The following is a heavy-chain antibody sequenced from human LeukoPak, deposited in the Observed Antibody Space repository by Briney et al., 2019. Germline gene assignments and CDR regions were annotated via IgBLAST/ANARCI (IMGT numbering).Heavy chain of an antibody. V-gene: IGHV4-34*01. D-gene: IGHD3-10*01. CDR2: INHSGST. CDR3: ARGTGYYGSGSYIEPNNWFGP. J-gene: IGHJ5*02. Sequence: SETLSLTCAVYGGSFSGYYWSWIRQPPGKGLEWIGEINHSGSTNYNPSLKSRVTISVDTSKNQFSLKLSSVTAADTAVYYCARGTGYYGSGSYIEPNNWFGPWGQGTLVTVSS. CDR1: GGSFSGYY.